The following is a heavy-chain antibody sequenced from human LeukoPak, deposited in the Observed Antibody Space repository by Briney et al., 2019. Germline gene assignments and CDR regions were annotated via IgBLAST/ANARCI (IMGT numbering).Heavy chain of an antibody. D-gene: IGHD5-24*01. CDR1: GGTFSSYA. J-gene: IGHJ6*02. CDR3: ARDLGGYNSPDYYYYGMDV. CDR2: IIPILGIA. Sequence: GASVKVSCKASGGTFSSYAISWVRRAPGQGLEWMGRIIPILGIANYAQKFQGRVTITADKSTSTAYMELSSLRSEDTAVYYCARDLGGYNSPDYYYYGMDVWGQGTTVTVSS. V-gene: IGHV1-69*04.